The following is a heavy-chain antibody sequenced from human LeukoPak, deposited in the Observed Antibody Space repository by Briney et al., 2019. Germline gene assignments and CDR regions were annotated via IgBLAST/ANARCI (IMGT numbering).Heavy chain of an antibody. CDR3: ARGPTPMDYDFWSGQEYYFDY. CDR2: IYYSGST. J-gene: IGHJ4*02. V-gene: IGHV4-59*01. Sequence: SETLSLTCTVSGGSISSYYWSWIRQPPGKGLEWIGYIYYSGSTNYNPSLKSRVTISVDTSKNQFSLKLSSVTAADTAVYYCARGPTPMDYDFWSGQEYYFDYWGQGTLVTVSS. CDR1: GGSISSYY. D-gene: IGHD3-3*01.